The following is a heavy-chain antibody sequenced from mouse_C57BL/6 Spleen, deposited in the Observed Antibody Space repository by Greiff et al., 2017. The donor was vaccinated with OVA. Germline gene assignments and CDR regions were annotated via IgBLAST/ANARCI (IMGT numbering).Heavy chain of an antibody. CDR1: GFSLTSYA. CDR2: IWTGGGT. D-gene: IGHD1-1*01. V-gene: IGHV2-9-1*01. CDR3: ARKGTTVVADAMDY. Sequence: VHLVESGPGLVAPSQSLSITCTVSGFSLTSYAISWVRQPPGKGLEWLGVIWTGGGTNYNSALKSRLSISKDNSKSQVFLKMNSLQTDDTARYYCARKGTTVVADAMDYWGQGTSVTVSS. J-gene: IGHJ4*01.